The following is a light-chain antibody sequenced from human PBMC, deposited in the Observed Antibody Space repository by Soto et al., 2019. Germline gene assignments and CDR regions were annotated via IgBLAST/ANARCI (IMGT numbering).Light chain of an antibody. J-gene: IGKJ2*01. Sequence: DIQMTQSPSSLSASVGDRVTITCRASQSVGSLLNWFQQRQVIAPKLLIYAASTLQSWAPSRFSGSGAETDFTLIISSLQPEDFATYYCQQSYSLPYTFGQGTKLAI. CDR2: AAS. CDR3: QQSYSLPYT. CDR1: QSVGSL. V-gene: IGKV1-39*01.